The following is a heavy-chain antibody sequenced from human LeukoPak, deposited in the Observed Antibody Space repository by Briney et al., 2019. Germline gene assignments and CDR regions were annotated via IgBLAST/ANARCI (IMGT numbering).Heavy chain of an antibody. V-gene: IGHV4-59*11. CDR2: IYYSEST. J-gene: IGHJ6*03. D-gene: IGHD3-10*01. Sequence: SETLSLTCTVSGGSISGHYWSWIRQPPGKGLGWIGYIYYSESTNYNPSLKSRVTISVDTSKNQFSLKLSSVTAADTAVYYCARRLGRKFGERFYYYHYMDVWGKGTTVTISS. CDR1: GGSISGHY. CDR3: ARRLGRKFGERFYYYHYMDV.